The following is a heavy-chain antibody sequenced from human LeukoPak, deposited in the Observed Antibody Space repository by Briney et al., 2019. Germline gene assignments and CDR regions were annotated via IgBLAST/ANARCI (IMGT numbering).Heavy chain of an antibody. V-gene: IGHV3-48*03. CDR2: ISTTGSSI. J-gene: IGHJ4*02. Sequence: GGSLRLSCAASGFTFNTYAMHWLRQAPGKGLEWVSYISTTGSSIYYADSVKGRFTISRDNVKNLLYLQMNSLRAEDTAVYYCARVQRGIAVALDYWGQGTLATVSS. D-gene: IGHD6-19*01. CDR1: GFTFNTYA. CDR3: ARVQRGIAVALDY.